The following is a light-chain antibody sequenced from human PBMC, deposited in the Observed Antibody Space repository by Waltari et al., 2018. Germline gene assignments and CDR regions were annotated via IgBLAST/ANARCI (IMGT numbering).Light chain of an antibody. CDR2: WAS. V-gene: IGKV4-1*01. J-gene: IGKJ2*01. Sequence: DIVMTQSPDSLAVSLGERATINCKSSQSVLYSSNNKNYLAWYQQKPGTPPKLRIYWASTRESGVPDRFSGSGSGTDFTLTISSLQAEDVAVYYCQQYYSTPYTFGQGTKLEIK. CDR1: QSVLYSSNNKNY. CDR3: QQYYSTPYT.